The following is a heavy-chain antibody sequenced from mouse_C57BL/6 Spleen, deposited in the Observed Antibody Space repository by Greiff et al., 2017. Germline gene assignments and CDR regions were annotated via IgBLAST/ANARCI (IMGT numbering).Heavy chain of an antibody. CDR2: IYPSDSET. CDR3: ARDWDEGDWYFDV. V-gene: IGHV1-61*01. D-gene: IGHD4-1*01. J-gene: IGHJ1*03. Sequence: QVQLQQPGAELVRPGSSVKLSCKASGYTFTSYWMDWVKQRPGQGLEWIGNIYPSDSETHYNQKFKDKATLTVDKSSSTAYMQLSSLTSEDSAVYYCARDWDEGDWYFDVWGTGTTVTVSS. CDR1: GYTFTSYW.